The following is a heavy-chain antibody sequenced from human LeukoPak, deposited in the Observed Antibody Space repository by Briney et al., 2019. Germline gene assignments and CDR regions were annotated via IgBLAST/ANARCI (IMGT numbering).Heavy chain of an antibody. Sequence: ASVKVSCKASGYTFTSYGINWVRQAPGQGLEWMGWISGYNANTNYAQKLQGRVTMTTDTSTSTAYMELRSLRSDDTAVYYCARGQSAQSFDYWGQGTLVTVSS. CDR2: ISGYNANT. V-gene: IGHV1-18*01. J-gene: IGHJ4*02. CDR1: GYTFTSYG. CDR3: ARGQSAQSFDY.